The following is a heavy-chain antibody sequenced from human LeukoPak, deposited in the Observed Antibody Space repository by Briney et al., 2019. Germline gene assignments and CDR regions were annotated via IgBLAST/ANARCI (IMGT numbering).Heavy chain of an antibody. CDR1: GFTFSSYG. V-gene: IGHV3-30*02. CDR3: AKDVHLEWELPPPFFDY. J-gene: IGHJ4*02. Sequence: GGSLRLSCAASGFTFSSYGMHWVRQAPGKGLEWVAVIWYDGSNKYYADSVKGRFTISRDNSKNTLYPQMNSLRAEDTAVYYCAKDVHLEWELPPPFFDYWGQGTLVTVSS. CDR2: IWYDGSNK. D-gene: IGHD1-26*01.